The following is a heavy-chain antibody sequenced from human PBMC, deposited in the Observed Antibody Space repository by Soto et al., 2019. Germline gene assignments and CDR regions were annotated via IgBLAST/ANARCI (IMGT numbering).Heavy chain of an antibody. Sequence: SETLSLTCTVSGGSISSGGYYWSWIRQHPGKGLEWIGYIYYSGSTYYNPSLKSRVTISVDTSKNQFSLKLSSVTAADTAVYYCARGILGRVGATTAYSYWGQGTLVTVSS. CDR2: IYYSGST. D-gene: IGHD1-26*01. CDR3: ARGILGRVGATTAYSY. J-gene: IGHJ4*02. V-gene: IGHV4-31*03. CDR1: GGSISSGGYY.